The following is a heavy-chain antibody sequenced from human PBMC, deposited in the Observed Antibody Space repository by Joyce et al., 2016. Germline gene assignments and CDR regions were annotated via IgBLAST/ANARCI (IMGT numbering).Heavy chain of an antibody. CDR3: ARDRPLVGVTQFDY. Sequence: QVQLVQSGAEVKKPGSSVKVSCKTSGGTFSSYSITWVRQAPGQGLEWMGRIIPILGIADYAQKFQGRVTITADKSTSTGYMELSSLRSEDTAVYYCARDRPLVGVTQFDYWGQGTLVTVSS. V-gene: IGHV1-69*08. CDR2: IIPILGIA. CDR1: GGTFSSYS. J-gene: IGHJ4*02. D-gene: IGHD1-26*01.